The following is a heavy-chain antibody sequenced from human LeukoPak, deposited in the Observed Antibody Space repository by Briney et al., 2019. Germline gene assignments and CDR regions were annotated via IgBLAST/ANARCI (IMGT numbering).Heavy chain of an antibody. J-gene: IGHJ4*02. D-gene: IGHD5-18*01. CDR2: LHADGVEQ. CDR1: GFTFSKYG. V-gene: IGHV3-7*01. Sequence: GRSLRLSCAASGFTFSKYGMHWVRQAPGKGLEWVARLHADGVEQNYVDSVTGRFTMSRDNAKNSLDLQMNSLRVEDTAVYYCARGGYSFDYLGQGTLVAVSS. CDR3: ARGGYSFDY.